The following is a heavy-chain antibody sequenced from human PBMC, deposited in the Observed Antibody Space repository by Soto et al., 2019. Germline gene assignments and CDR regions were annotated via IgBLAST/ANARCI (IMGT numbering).Heavy chain of an antibody. V-gene: IGHV5-51*01. D-gene: IGHD1-26*01. Sequence: PGEALKVSCKGSGYSFTRYWIGWVRQMPGKGLEWMGIIYPGDSDTRYSPSFQGQVTISADKSISTAYLQWSSLKASDTAMYYCASRSPYSGSFNAFDIWGQGTMVTVSS. CDR1: GYSFTRYW. CDR2: IYPGDSDT. J-gene: IGHJ3*02. CDR3: ASRSPYSGSFNAFDI.